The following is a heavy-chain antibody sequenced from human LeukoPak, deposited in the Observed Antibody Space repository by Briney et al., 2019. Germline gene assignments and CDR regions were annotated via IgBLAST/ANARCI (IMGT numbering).Heavy chain of an antibody. V-gene: IGHV3-11*01. D-gene: IGHD2-2*01. CDR3: ARDPQAWEVPLDS. CDR2: ISNNGDTI. CDR1: KFTFRDYY. Sequence: GGSLRLSCAASKFTFRDYYMHWVRQAPGKGLEWISYISNNGDTIYYADSVKGRFTISRDNAKNSLFLQMNSLNAEDTAVYYCARDPQAWEVPLDSWGQGTLVTVSS. J-gene: IGHJ4*02.